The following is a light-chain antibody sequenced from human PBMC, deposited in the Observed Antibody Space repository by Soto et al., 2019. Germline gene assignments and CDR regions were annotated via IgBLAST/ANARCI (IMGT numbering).Light chain of an antibody. CDR3: ATWDDSLNAYV. Sequence: QSVLTQPPSVSGTPGQRVTISCSGSSSNVGSNTVHWYHQVPGTAPKLLIFNNNQRPSGVPDRFSGSTSGTSDSLAISGLQSEDESDYYCATWDDSLNAYVFGTGTKLTVL. V-gene: IGLV1-44*01. CDR2: NNN. CDR1: SSNVGSNT. J-gene: IGLJ1*01.